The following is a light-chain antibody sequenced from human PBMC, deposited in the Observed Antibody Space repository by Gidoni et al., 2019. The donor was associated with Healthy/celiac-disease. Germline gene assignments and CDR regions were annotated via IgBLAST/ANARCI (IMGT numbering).Light chain of an antibody. CDR3: QKRSNWLT. CDR1: QSVSSY. Sequence: EIVLPHSPATLSLSPGETATLSSRASQSVSSYLAWYQQKPGQAPRLLIYDASKRDTGIPARFSGSGSGTDFTRNISSLEPEDFAVYYGQKRSNWLTFGGGTKVEIK. V-gene: IGKV3-11*01. CDR2: DAS. J-gene: IGKJ4*01.